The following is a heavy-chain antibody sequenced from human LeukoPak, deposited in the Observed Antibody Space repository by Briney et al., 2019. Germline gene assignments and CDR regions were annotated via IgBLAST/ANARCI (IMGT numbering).Heavy chain of an antibody. V-gene: IGHV4-39*07. D-gene: IGHD2-2*01. Sequence: SETLSLTCTVSGGSFSSSSYFWGWIRQPPGKGLERIGSIYYSGSTYYIPSLQIRVTISVDTSKIQFSLKLSSVTAADTAVYYCARAVVVVPAATWDYWGQGTLVTVSS. CDR1: GGSFSSSSYF. CDR2: IYYSGST. CDR3: ARAVVVVPAATWDY. J-gene: IGHJ4*02.